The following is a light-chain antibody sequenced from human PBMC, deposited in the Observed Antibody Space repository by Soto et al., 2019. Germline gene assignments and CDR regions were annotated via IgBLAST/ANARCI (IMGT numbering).Light chain of an antibody. J-gene: IGKJ1*01. V-gene: IGKV3-11*01. CDR1: QSVSSY. CDR3: QHPRWT. CDR2: DAS. Sequence: EIVLTQSPATLSLSPGERATLSCRASQSVSSYLAWYQQKPGQAPRLLIYDASNRATGIPARFSGSGSGTDFTLTISSLEPEDFAVYYCQHPRWTFGQGTKVDI.